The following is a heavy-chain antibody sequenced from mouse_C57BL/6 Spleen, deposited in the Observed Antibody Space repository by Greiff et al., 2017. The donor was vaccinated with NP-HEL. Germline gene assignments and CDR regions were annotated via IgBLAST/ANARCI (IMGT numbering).Heavy chain of an antibody. D-gene: IGHD2-4*01. CDR1: GYTFTSYG. V-gene: IGHV1-81*01. CDR2: IYPRSGNT. Sequence: QVQLQQSGAELARPGASVKLSCKASGYTFTSYGISWVKQRTGQGLEWIGEIYPRSGNTYYNEKFKGKATLTADKSSSTAYMELRSLTSEDSAVYFCARYDYDRAWFAYWGQGTLVTVSA. J-gene: IGHJ3*01. CDR3: ARYDYDRAWFAY.